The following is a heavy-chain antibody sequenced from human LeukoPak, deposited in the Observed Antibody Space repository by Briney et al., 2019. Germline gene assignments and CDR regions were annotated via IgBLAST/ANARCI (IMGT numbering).Heavy chain of an antibody. CDR1: GFTFSGFA. V-gene: IGHV3-23*01. Sequence: GGSLRLSCAASGFTFSGFAMTWVRQAPGKGLEWVSALSASGGTTYYADSVKGRFTTSRDNSENTLYLQMNSLRAEDTAVYYCAKLPREYCSSTSCPNWFDTWGQGTLVTVSS. D-gene: IGHD2-2*01. CDR3: AKLPREYCSSTSCPNWFDT. CDR2: LSASGGTT. J-gene: IGHJ5*02.